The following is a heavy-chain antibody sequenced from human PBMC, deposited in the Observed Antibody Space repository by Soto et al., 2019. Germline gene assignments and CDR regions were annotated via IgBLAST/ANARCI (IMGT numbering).Heavy chain of an antibody. CDR2: ISGYKGHT. CDR3: AGEDEMPYDCGGLDV. Sequence: QVQLVQSGAEVKKPGASVKVSCKASGYTFTTYGISWVLQAPGQGLEWMGWISGYKGHTKYAQKLQGRVTMTTDTTTSTVYMSLRSLGSDDTAVYYCAGEDEMPYDCGGLDVWGQGTPVTVSS. V-gene: IGHV1-18*01. CDR1: GYTFTTYG. D-gene: IGHD5-12*01. J-gene: IGHJ6*02.